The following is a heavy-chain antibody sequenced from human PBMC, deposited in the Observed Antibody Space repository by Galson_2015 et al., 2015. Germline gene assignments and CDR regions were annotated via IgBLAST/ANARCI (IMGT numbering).Heavy chain of an antibody. CDR3: ARVFLTGYYRLDY. V-gene: IGHV3-21*01. CDR1: GFTFSSYS. D-gene: IGHD3-9*01. CDR2: ISSSSSYI. J-gene: IGHJ4*02. Sequence: SLRLSCAASGFTFSSYSMNWVRQAPGKGLEWVSSISSSSSYIYYADSVKGRFTISRDNAMNSLYLQMNSLRAEDTAVYYCARVFLTGYYRLDYWGQGTLVTVSS.